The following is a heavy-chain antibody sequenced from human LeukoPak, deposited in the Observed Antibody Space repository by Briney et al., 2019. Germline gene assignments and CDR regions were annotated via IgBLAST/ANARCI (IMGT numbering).Heavy chain of an antibody. CDR3: VRANHFDY. V-gene: IGHV4-59*01. CDR1: GGSISSYY. CDR2: IYYSGST. Sequence: SETLSLTCTVSGGSISSYYWSWFRQPPGKGLEWIGDIYYSGSTNYNPSLKSRVTISVDTSKNQFSLKLTSVTAADTAVYFCVRANHFDYWGQGTLVTVSS. J-gene: IGHJ4*02.